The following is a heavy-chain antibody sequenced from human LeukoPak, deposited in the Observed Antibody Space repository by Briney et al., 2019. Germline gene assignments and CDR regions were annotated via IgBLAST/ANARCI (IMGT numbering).Heavy chain of an antibody. CDR1: GFTFGDYA. J-gene: IGHJ4*02. D-gene: IGHD5-12*01. CDR3: TRVWESWVWFPGRYSGYDYRSLGGDY. CDR2: IRSKAYGGTT. V-gene: IGHV3-49*03. Sequence: GGSLRLSCTASGFTFGDYAMSWFRQAPGKGREWGGFIRSKAYGGTTAYPASVKARFTISRDDSKSIAYLQMNSLKTEDTAVYYCTRVWESWVWFPGRYSGYDYRSLGGDYWGQGTLVTVSS.